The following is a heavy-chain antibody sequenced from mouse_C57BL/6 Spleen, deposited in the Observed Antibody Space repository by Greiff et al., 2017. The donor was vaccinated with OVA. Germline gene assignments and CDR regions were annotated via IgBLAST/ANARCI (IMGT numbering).Heavy chain of an antibody. Sequence: VQLQQSGAELVRPGASVTLSCKASGYTFTDYEMHWVKQTPVHGLEWIGAIDPETGGTAYNQKFKGKAILTADKSSSTAYMELRSLTSEDSAVYYCTRYYDSPWFAYWGQGTLVTVSA. CDR1: GYTFTDYE. D-gene: IGHD2-4*01. J-gene: IGHJ3*01. CDR3: TRYYDSPWFAY. CDR2: IDPETGGT. V-gene: IGHV1-15*01.